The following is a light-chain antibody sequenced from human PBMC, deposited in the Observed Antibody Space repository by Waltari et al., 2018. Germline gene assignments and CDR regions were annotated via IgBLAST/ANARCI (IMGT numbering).Light chain of an antibody. Sequence: EVVLTQSPAILSLSPGERATLSCRASQSVRTFVAWYQQKPGQAPRLLIYDASNRATGIPARFSGSGSGTDFTLTISSLEPEDFAVYYCQQSYNTPPVTFGPGTKVDIK. CDR2: DAS. J-gene: IGKJ1*01. CDR3: QQSYNTPPVT. CDR1: QSVRTF. V-gene: IGKV3-11*01.